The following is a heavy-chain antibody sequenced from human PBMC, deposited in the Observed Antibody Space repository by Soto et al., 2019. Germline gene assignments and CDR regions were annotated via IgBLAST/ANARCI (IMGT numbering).Heavy chain of an antibody. CDR3: ARLRGDYFDN. CDR1: GFTFSAYW. Sequence: EVQLVESGGGLVQPGGSLRLSCVASGFTFSAYWMTWVRQAPGKGLEWQANIKEDGSETHDLDGRFAISRDNAKNSLYLQMSSLRVEDTAVYYCARLRGDYFDNWGQGTLVTVSS. J-gene: IGHJ4*02. CDR2: IKEDGSET. V-gene: IGHV3-7*01.